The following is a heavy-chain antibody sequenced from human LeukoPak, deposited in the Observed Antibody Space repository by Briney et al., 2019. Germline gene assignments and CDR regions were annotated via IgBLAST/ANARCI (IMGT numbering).Heavy chain of an antibody. CDR2: ISAYNGNT. J-gene: IGHJ6*02. CDR1: GYTFTSYG. CDR3: ARALYYDFWSGYSHYYYGMDV. D-gene: IGHD3-3*01. Sequence: ASVKVSCTASGYTFTSYGISWVRQAPGQGLEWMGWISAYNGNTNYAQKLQGRVTMTTDTSTSTAYMELRSLRSDDTAVYYCARALYYDFWSGYSHYYYGMDVWGQGTTVTVSS. V-gene: IGHV1-18*01.